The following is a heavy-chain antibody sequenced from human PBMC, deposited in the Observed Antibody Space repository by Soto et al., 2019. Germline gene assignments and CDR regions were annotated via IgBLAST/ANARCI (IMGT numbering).Heavy chain of an antibody. CDR3: TRDGGYCGDYPNFDY. CDR1: GGSIRSYH. V-gene: IGHV4-59*01. J-gene: IGHJ4*02. Sequence: SETLSLTCTVYGGSIRSYHLRWTGPPPRKGLEWSGNIYYSGSTNYNPSRKSRVTTSVDMSKNQISLKLSSVTAADTAVYYCTRDGGYCGDYPNFDYWGQGALVTVSS. CDR2: IYYSGST. D-gene: IGHD4-17*01.